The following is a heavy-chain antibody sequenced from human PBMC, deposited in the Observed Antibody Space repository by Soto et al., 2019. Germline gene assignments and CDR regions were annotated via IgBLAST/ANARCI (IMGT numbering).Heavy chain of an antibody. V-gene: IGHV4-59*08. CDR2: IYYSGST. J-gene: IGHJ4*02. D-gene: IGHD1-1*01. Sequence: SETLSLTCTVSGGSISSYYWSWIRQPPGKRLEWNGYIYYSGSTNYNPSHKSRVTISVDTSKNQFSLKLSSVTAADTAVYYCARRYGYSFDYWGQGTLVTVS. CDR3: ARRYGYSFDY. CDR1: GGSISSYY.